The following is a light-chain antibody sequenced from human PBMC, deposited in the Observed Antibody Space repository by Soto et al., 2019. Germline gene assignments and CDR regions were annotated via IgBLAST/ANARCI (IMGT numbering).Light chain of an antibody. CDR3: QQYNNWPPLMYT. Sequence: EIVMTQSPATLSVSPGERATLSCRASQSVSSNLAWYQQKPGQAPRLLIYGASTRATGIPARFSGSGSGTEFTLPISSLPSEDFAVYYCQQYNNWPPLMYTFGQGTKLEIK. J-gene: IGKJ2*01. CDR1: QSVSSN. V-gene: IGKV3-15*01. CDR2: GAS.